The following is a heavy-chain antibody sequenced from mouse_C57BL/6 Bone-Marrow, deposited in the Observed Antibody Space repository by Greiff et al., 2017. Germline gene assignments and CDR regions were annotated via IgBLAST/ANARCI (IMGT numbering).Heavy chain of an antibody. D-gene: IGHD2-4*01. J-gene: IGHJ3*01. CDR3: ARSRYDYPFAY. V-gene: IGHV1-20*01. Sequence: VQLQQSGPELVKPGDSVKISCKASGYSFTGYFMNWVMQSHGKSLEWIGRINPYNGDTFYNQKFKGKATLTLDKSSSTAHMELRSLTSEDSAVYYCARSRYDYPFAYWGQGTLVTVSA. CDR2: INPYNGDT. CDR1: GYSFTGYF.